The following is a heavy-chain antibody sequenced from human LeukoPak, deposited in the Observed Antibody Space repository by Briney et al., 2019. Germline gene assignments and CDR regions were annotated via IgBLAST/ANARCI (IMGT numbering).Heavy chain of an antibody. CDR1: GFTFSSYE. D-gene: IGHD1-26*01. Sequence: WGSLRLSCAASGFTFSSYEMNWVWQAQGKGLEWVSYISSSGSTIYYADSVKGRFTISRDNAKNSLYLQMNSLRAEDMAVYYCARDGKRGKYYFDYWGQGTLVTVSS. V-gene: IGHV3-48*03. CDR3: ARDGKRGKYYFDY. J-gene: IGHJ4*02. CDR2: ISSSGSTI.